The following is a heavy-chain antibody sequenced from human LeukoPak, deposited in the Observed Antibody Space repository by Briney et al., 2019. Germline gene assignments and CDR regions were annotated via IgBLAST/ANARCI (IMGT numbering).Heavy chain of an antibody. V-gene: IGHV6-1*01. CDR1: GDSVSSDGAA. Sequence: SQTLSLTCAISGDSVSSDGAAWNWIRQSPSRGLEWLGRTYYRSRWYDDYAPSVKGRITVNPDTSKNQFSLHLNSVTPEDTAVYYCSRSRGAGPYGHFEIWGRGTLVTVSS. J-gene: IGHJ2*01. D-gene: IGHD3-10*01. CDR2: TYYRSRWYD. CDR3: SRSRGAGPYGHFEI.